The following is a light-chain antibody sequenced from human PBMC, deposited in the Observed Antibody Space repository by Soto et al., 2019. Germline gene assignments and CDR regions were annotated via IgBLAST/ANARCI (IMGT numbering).Light chain of an antibody. V-gene: IGKV3-11*01. CDR2: DGS. Sequence: EIVLTQSPATLSLSPGERATLSCRASQSVSNSLAWYQHKPGQAPRLLIYDGSNRATGIPARFSGSGSGTDFTLTISSLEPEDFAVYYCQQHSNWLLTFGGGTKVEIK. CDR1: QSVSNS. J-gene: IGKJ4*01. CDR3: QQHSNWLLT.